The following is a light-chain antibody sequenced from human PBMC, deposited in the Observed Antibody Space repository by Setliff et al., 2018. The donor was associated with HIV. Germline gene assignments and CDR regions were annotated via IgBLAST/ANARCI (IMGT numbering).Light chain of an antibody. J-gene: IGLJ1*01. CDR1: SSDFGGYNY. Sequence: QSALTQPASVSGSPGQSITISCTGASSDFGGYNYVSWYEQHPGKAPKLMIYDVSKRPSGVSNRFSGSKSGNTASLTISGLQAEDEADYYCSSYTSTSADVFGTGTKVTVL. CDR3: SSYTSTSADV. V-gene: IGLV2-14*03. CDR2: DVS.